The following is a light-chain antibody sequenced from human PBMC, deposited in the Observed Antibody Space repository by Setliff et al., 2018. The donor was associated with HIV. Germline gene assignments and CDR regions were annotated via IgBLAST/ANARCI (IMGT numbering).Light chain of an antibody. V-gene: IGLV2-14*01. CDR2: EVS. J-gene: IGLJ3*02. Sequence: QSALAQPASVSGSPGQSITISCTGTSSDVGAYNYVSWYQQYPGKAPKLMIYEVSNRPSGVSNRFSGSKSGDTASLTISGLQAEDEAHYYCISYRTTSTWVFGGGTKVTVL. CDR3: ISYRTTSTWV. CDR1: SSDVGAYNY.